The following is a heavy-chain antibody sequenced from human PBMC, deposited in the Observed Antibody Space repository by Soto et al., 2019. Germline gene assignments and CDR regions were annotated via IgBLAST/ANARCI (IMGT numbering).Heavy chain of an antibody. J-gene: IGHJ6*03. Sequence: QVQLQESGPGLVKPSETLSLTCTVSGASISSYHWSWIRQTPGKGLEWIGYIYYSGSANYNPSLKSRVPLSVGTSKNQVFLKLSSVTAADTGVYYCAAAVPAEYVFPYYYMDVWGKGTTVTVSS. V-gene: IGHV4-59*01. CDR2: IYYSGSA. D-gene: IGHD3-16*01. CDR1: GASISSYH. CDR3: AAAVPAEYVFPYYYMDV.